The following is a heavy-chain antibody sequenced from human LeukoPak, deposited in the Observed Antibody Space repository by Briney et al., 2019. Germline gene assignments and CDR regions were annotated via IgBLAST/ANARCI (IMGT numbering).Heavy chain of an antibody. CDR1: GGSISSYY. V-gene: IGHV4-59*08. CDR2: IYYSGST. D-gene: IGHD3-10*01. Sequence: SETLSLTCTVSGGSISSYYWSWIRQPPGKGLEWIGYIYYSGSTNYNPSLKRRVTISVDTSKNQFSLTLSSVTAADTAVYYCARGRITMVRRVIFDYWGQGTLVTVSS. CDR3: ARGRITMVRRVIFDY. J-gene: IGHJ4*02.